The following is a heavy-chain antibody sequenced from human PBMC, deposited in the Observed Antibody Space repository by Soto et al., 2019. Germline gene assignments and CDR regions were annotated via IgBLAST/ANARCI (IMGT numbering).Heavy chain of an antibody. D-gene: IGHD1-7*01. J-gene: IGHJ4*02. CDR3: ARDMTRTVVPYFDF. V-gene: IGHV1-69*06. CDR1: GGTFSNYA. Sequence: SVKVSCKASGGTFSNYAVNWVRQAPGQGLEWMGRIIPISGAANYAQKFQGRVTITADKSTSTSYMELSSLRSEDTAVYYCARDMTRTVVPYFDFWGQGTLVTVSS. CDR2: IIPISGAA.